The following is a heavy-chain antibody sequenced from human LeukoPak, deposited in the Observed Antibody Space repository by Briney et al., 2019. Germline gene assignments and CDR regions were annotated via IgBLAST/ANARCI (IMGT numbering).Heavy chain of an antibody. Sequence: ASVKVSCKASGYTFTGYHIHWVRQAPGQGLEWVGWINPNSGGTNYAQNFQGRVTMTRDTSISTAYMELSRLRSDDTAVYYCARAIGWYYLDYWGQGTLVTVSS. J-gene: IGHJ4*02. D-gene: IGHD6-19*01. V-gene: IGHV1-2*02. CDR1: GYTFTGYH. CDR3: ARAIGWYYLDY. CDR2: INPNSGGT.